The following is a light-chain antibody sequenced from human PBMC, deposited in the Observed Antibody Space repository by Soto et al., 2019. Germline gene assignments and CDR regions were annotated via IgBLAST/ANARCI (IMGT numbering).Light chain of an antibody. V-gene: IGLV2-14*01. CDR2: DVS. J-gene: IGLJ1*01. CDR1: SSDVGGYNY. Sequence: QSALTQPASVSGSPGQSITISCTGTSSDVGGYNYVSWYQQHPGKAPKLMIYDVSNRPSGVSNRFSGSKSGNTASLTIYGLQADDEADYYCSSYTSSLYVFGTGTKVAVL. CDR3: SSYTSSLYV.